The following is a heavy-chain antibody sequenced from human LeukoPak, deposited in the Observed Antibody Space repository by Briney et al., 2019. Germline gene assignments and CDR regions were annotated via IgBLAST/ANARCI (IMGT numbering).Heavy chain of an antibody. V-gene: IGHV3-48*03. Sequence: GGSLRLSCAASGFTFSSYEMNWVRQAPGKGLEWVSYISSSGSTIYYADSVKGRFTISRDNAKNSLYLQMNSLRAEDTAVYYCARGYADRTYCGGDCYTPGFDYWGQGTLVTVSS. CDR3: ARGYADRTYCGGDCYTPGFDY. D-gene: IGHD2-21*02. CDR2: ISSSGSTI. CDR1: GFTFSSYE. J-gene: IGHJ4*02.